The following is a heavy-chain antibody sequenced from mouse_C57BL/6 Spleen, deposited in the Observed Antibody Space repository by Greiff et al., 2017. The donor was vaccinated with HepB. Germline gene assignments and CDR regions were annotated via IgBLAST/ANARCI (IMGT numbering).Heavy chain of an antibody. Sequence: VQRVESGPELVKPGASVKISCKASGYAFSSSWMNWVKQRPGKGLEWIGRIYPGDGDTNYNGKFKGKATLTADKSSSTAYMQLSSLTSEDSAVYFCARWLYGNLDYWGQGTTLTVSS. CDR1: GYAFSSSW. CDR3: ARWLYGNLDY. CDR2: IYPGDGDT. J-gene: IGHJ2*01. V-gene: IGHV1-82*01. D-gene: IGHD2-1*01.